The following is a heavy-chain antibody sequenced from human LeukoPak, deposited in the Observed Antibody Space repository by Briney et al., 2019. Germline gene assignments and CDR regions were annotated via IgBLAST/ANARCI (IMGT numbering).Heavy chain of an antibody. J-gene: IGHJ4*02. CDR3: ARGGEVSYYDFWSGYGNFDY. V-gene: IGHV1-18*01. D-gene: IGHD3-3*01. CDR1: GYTFTSYG. Sequence: ASVTVSCKASGYTFTSYGISWVRQAPGQGLEWMGRSPAYNSNTNYEQRHQRRVTMTTDRTTNTAYMQLRSMRSDDTAVYYCARGGEVSYYDFWSGYGNFDYWGQGTLVTVSS. CDR2: SPAYNSNT.